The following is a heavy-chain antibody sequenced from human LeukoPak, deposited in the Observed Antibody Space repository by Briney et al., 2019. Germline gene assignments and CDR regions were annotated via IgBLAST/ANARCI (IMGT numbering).Heavy chain of an antibody. D-gene: IGHD2-2*01. V-gene: IGHV3-72*01. Sequence: GGSLRLSCAASGFTFSDHYMDWVRQAPGKGLEWVGRTRNKANSYTTEYAASVKGRFTISRDDSKNSLYLQLNSLKTEDTAVYYCARVKYCSRTSCSYYGMDVWGQGTTVTVSS. J-gene: IGHJ6*02. CDR1: GFTFSDHY. CDR3: ARVKYCSRTSCSYYGMDV. CDR2: TRNKANSYTT.